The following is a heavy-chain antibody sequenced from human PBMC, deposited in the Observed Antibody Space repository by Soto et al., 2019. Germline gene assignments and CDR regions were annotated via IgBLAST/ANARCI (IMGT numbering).Heavy chain of an antibody. V-gene: IGHV1-69*13. Sequence: SVKVSCKASGGTFSSYAISWLRQAPGQGLEWMGGIIPIFGTANYAQKFQGRVTITADESTSTAYMELSSLRSEDTAVYYCARCSRWLQLGYYFDYWGQGTLVTVSS. D-gene: IGHD1-1*01. CDR2: IIPIFGTA. CDR1: GGTFSSYA. J-gene: IGHJ4*02. CDR3: ARCSRWLQLGYYFDY.